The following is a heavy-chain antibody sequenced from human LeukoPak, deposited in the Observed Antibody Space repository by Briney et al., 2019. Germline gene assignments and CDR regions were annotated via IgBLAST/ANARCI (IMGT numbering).Heavy chain of an antibody. D-gene: IGHD3-22*01. CDR3: ARDLAYYYDSSGFDY. CDR2: IYYSGST. CDR1: GGSIGSYY. Sequence: PSETLSLTCTVSGGSIGSYYWSWIRQPPGKGLEWIGYIYYSGSTNYNPSLKSRVTISVDTSKNQFSLKLSSVTAADTAVYYCARDLAYYYDSSGFDYWGQGTLVTVSS. J-gene: IGHJ4*02. V-gene: IGHV4-59*12.